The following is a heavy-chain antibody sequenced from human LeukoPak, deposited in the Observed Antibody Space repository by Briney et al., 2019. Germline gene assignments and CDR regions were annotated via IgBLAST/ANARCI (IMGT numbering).Heavy chain of an antibody. CDR1: GGSFSGYY. V-gene: IGHV4-34*01. CDR3: ASLLRFLDWLFYY. CDR2: ISYSGST. D-gene: IGHD3-3*01. J-gene: IGHJ4*02. Sequence: SETLSLTCAVYGGSFSGYYWSWIRQPPGGGLEWIGTISYSGSTYYNPSLKSRVTISVDTSKNQFSLKMSSVTAADTAVYYCASLLRFLDWLFYYWGQGTLVTVSS.